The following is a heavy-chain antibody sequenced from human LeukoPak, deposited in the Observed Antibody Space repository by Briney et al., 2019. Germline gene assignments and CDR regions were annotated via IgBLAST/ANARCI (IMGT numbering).Heavy chain of an antibody. Sequence: GGSLRLSCAVSGFTFDDYAMHWVRQVPGKGLEWVSGINWNSDSIGYADSVKGRFTTSRDNAKNSLYLQMNSLRTEDTALYYCAKGREAYCGGDCSSSPFDYWGQGTLVTVSS. CDR3: AKGREAYCGGDCSSSPFDY. CDR2: INWNSDSI. D-gene: IGHD2-21*02. CDR1: GFTFDDYA. V-gene: IGHV3-9*01. J-gene: IGHJ4*02.